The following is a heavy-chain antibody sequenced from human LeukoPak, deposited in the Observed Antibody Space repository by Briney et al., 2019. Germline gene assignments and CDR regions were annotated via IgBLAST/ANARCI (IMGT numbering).Heavy chain of an antibody. D-gene: IGHD3-3*01. J-gene: IGHJ5*02. Sequence: PSETLSITCTVSGGSISGYYWSWIRQPPGKGLEWIGHVYYCGRTNYNPSLKSRVTISVDTSKNQFSLKLSSVTAADTAVYYCARDIGPYYDFWSGYERGWFDPWGQGTLVTVSS. V-gene: IGHV4-59*01. CDR3: ARDIGPYYDFWSGYERGWFDP. CDR1: GGSISGYY. CDR2: VYYCGRT.